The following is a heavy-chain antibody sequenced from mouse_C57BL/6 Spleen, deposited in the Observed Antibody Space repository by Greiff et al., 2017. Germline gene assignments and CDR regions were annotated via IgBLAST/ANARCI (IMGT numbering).Heavy chain of an antibody. CDR2: IYPRSGNS. J-gene: IGHJ4*01. Sequence: QVQLQQSGAELARPGASVKLSCKASGYTFTSYGISWVKQRTGQGLEWIGEIYPRSGNSYYNEKFKGKGTLTADKSSSTAYMELRSLTSEDSAVYFCARDPYAMDYWGQGTSVTVSS. V-gene: IGHV1-81*01. CDR3: ARDPYAMDY. CDR1: GYTFTSYG.